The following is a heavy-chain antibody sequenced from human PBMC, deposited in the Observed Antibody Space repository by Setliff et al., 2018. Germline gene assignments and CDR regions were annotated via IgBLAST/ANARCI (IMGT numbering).Heavy chain of an antibody. D-gene: IGHD2-2*01. V-gene: IGHV1-18*01. CDR2: IGAYSGNT. CDR1: GYTFRQSI. J-gene: IGHJ4*02. Sequence: GASVKVSCKASGYTFRQSIVSWVRQAPGQGLEWLGWIGAYSGNTYSAQRFQGRVSLTTDESTNTAYLELRGLRSDDTAVYYCSRLVRYCTRTSCQRLSGDDYWGQGALVTVSS. CDR3: SRLVRYCTRTSCQRLSGDDY.